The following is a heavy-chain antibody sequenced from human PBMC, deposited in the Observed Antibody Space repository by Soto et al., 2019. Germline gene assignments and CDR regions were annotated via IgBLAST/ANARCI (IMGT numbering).Heavy chain of an antibody. V-gene: IGHV1-24*01. D-gene: IGHD3-10*01. J-gene: IGHJ4*02. CDR2: FDLENGET. CDR3: AIEVRRSNQFDH. Sequence: ASVKVSCKASGGSFRNYVMSWVRQAPGEGLEWMGGFDLENGETIYAQRFQGRVTMTEESSADIPYMELSSLRSEDTAVYYCAIEVRRSNQFDHWGQGTMVTVSS. CDR1: GGSFRNYV.